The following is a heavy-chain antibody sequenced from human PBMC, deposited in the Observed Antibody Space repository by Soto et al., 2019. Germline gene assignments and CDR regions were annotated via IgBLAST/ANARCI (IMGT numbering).Heavy chain of an antibody. Sequence: SETLSLTCTVSGGSVSSGSYYWSWIRQPPGKGLEWIGYIYYSGSTNYNPSLKSRVTISVDTSKNQFSLKLSSVTAADTAVYYCARASYDFWAYYYGMDVWGQGTTVTVSS. D-gene: IGHD3-3*01. CDR2: IYYSGST. CDR1: GGSVSSGSYY. J-gene: IGHJ6*02. V-gene: IGHV4-61*01. CDR3: ARASYDFWAYYYGMDV.